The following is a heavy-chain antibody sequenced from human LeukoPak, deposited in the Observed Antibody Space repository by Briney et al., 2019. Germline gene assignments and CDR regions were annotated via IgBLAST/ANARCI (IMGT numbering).Heavy chain of an antibody. CDR3: ARGDSDRPFDY. V-gene: IGHV4-34*01. CDR2: INHSGST. J-gene: IGHJ4*02. D-gene: IGHD2-21*02. CDR1: GGSFSGYY. Sequence: SETLSLTCAVYGGSFSGYYWSWIRQPPGKGLEWIGEINHSGSTNYNPSLKSRVTISVDTSKNQFSLKLSSVTAADTAVYYCARGDSDRPFDYWGQGTLVTVSS.